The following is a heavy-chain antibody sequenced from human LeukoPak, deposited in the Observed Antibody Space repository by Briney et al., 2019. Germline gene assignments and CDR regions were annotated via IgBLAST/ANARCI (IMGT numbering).Heavy chain of an antibody. CDR1: GFTFSSYG. J-gene: IGHJ3*02. Sequence: PGGSLRLSCAASGFTFSSYGMHWVRQAPGKGLEWVAFIRYDGSNKYYADSVKGRFTISRDNSKNTLYLQMNSLRAEDTAVYYCANDRPLRFLEWLSDDAFDIWGQGTMVTVSS. CDR3: ANDRPLRFLEWLSDDAFDI. CDR2: IRYDGSNK. D-gene: IGHD3-3*01. V-gene: IGHV3-30*02.